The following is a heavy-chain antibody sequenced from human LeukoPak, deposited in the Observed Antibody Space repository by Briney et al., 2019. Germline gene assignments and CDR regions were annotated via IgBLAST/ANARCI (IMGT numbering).Heavy chain of an antibody. CDR2: MNPNSGNT. CDR1: GYTFTSYV. V-gene: IGHV1-8*01. J-gene: IGHJ5*02. Sequence: ASVKVSCKASGYTFTSYVINWVRQATGQGLEWMGWMNPNSGNTGYAQKFQGRVTMTRDTSISTAYMELSSLKSEDTAVYYCARPHCSSTECRPPEWFDLWGEGTRVTVSS. D-gene: IGHD2-2*01. CDR3: ARPHCSSTECRPPEWFDL.